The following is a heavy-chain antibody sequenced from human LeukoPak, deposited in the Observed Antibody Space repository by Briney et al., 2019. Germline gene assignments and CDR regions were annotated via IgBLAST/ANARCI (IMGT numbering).Heavy chain of an antibody. J-gene: IGHJ6*02. V-gene: IGHV3-30*18. CDR1: GFTFSSYG. CDR2: ISYDGSNK. CDR3: AKEKVPAAIYYGMDV. Sequence: GGSLRLSCAAPGFTFSSYGMHWVRQAPGKGLEWVAVISYDGSNKYYADSVKGRFTISRDNSKNTLYLQMNSLRAEDTAVYYCAKEKVPAAIYYGMDVWGQGTTVTVSS. D-gene: IGHD2-2*01.